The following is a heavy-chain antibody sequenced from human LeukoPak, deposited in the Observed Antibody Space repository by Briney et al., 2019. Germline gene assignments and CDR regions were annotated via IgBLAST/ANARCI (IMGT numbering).Heavy chain of an antibody. CDR2: MSSNSNRT. J-gene: IGHJ4*02. V-gene: IGHV3-48*03. D-gene: IGHD1-14*01. CDR1: GFPFRNHE. Sequence: GGSLRLSCAASGFPFRNHEMNWVRQAPGKGLEWLSYMSSNSNRTAYADSVRGRSTISRDNAKNFLYLQMTSLKAEDTAVYYCVREETTRYVMDYWGQGTLVTVAS. CDR3: VREETTRYVMDY.